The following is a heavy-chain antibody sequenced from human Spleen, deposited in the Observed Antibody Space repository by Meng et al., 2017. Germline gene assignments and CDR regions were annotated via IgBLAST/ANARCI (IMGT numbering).Heavy chain of an antibody. J-gene: IGHJ4*02. CDR1: GGSISSSSYY. D-gene: IGHD1-26*01. CDR2: LYYSGST. CDR3: AREASGTYYY. Sequence: QLQLQESGPGLVKPSETLSLTCSVSGGSISSSSYYWGWIRQPPGKGLEWIGSLYYSGSTYYNPSLKSRVTISLDKSKNQFSLKLSSVTAADTAVYYCAREASGTYYYWGQGTLVTVSS. V-gene: IGHV4-39*07.